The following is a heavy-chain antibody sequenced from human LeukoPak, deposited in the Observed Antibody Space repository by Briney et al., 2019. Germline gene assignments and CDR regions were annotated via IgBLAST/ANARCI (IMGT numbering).Heavy chain of an antibody. Sequence: GGSLRLSCAASGFTFSTYGMHWVRQAPGKGLEWVAVIWNDRSNKYYADSVKGRFTISRDISKNTLHLQTNSLRAEDTAIYYCARGGIAAADIDYWGQGTLVTVSS. J-gene: IGHJ4*02. CDR3: ARGGIAAADIDY. D-gene: IGHD6-13*01. CDR2: IWNDRSNK. CDR1: GFTFSTYG. V-gene: IGHV3-33*01.